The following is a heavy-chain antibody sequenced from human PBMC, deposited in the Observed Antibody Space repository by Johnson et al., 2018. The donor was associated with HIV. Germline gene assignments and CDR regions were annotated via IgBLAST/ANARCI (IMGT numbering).Heavy chain of an antibody. Sequence: EQLVESGGGLVQPGGSLRLSCAASGFTFSSYAMSWVRQAPGKGLEWVSAISGSGGSTYYADSVKGRFTISRDNSKNTLYLQMNRLRAEGTAVYYCARESLEFWSRGAFDIWGQGTMVTVSS. CDR1: GFTFSSYA. D-gene: IGHD3-10*01. CDR2: ISGSGGST. CDR3: ARESLEFWSRGAFDI. J-gene: IGHJ3*02. V-gene: IGHV3-23*04.